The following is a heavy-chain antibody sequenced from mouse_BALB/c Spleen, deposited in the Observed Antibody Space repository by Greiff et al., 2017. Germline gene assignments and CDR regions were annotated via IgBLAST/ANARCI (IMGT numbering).Heavy chain of an antibody. D-gene: IGHD1-2*01. CDR2: IYPGNSDT. CDR3: TRSGVTATYFDY. Sequence: VQLQQSGTVLARPGASVKMSCKASGYTFTSYWMHWVKQRPGQGLEWIGAIYPGNSDTSYNQKFKGKAKLTAVTSTSTAYMELSSLTNEDSAVYYCTRSGVTATYFDYWGQGTTLTVSS. V-gene: IGHV1-5*01. J-gene: IGHJ2*01. CDR1: GYTFTSYW.